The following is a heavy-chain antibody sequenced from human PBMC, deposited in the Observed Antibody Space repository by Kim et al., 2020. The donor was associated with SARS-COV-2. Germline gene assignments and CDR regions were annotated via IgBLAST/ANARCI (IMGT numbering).Heavy chain of an antibody. CDR3: ARIVDY. Sequence: YPGHSDPRYSPSFQGQVTISADKSISTAYLQWSSLKASDTAMYYCARIVDYWGQGTLVTVSS. CDR2: YPGHSDP. J-gene: IGHJ4*02. D-gene: IGHD2-15*01. V-gene: IGHV5-51*01.